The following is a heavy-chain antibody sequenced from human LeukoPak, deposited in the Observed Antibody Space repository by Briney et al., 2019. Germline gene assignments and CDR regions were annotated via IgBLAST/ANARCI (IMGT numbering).Heavy chain of an antibody. Sequence: SVKVSRKASGGTFSSYAISWVRQAPGQGLEWMGRIIPILGIANYAQKFQGRVTITADKSTSTAYMELSSLRSEDTAVYYCAREGQQLPFDYWGQGTLVTVSS. CDR2: IIPILGIA. J-gene: IGHJ4*02. CDR3: AREGQQLPFDY. D-gene: IGHD6-13*01. V-gene: IGHV1-69*04. CDR1: GGTFSSYA.